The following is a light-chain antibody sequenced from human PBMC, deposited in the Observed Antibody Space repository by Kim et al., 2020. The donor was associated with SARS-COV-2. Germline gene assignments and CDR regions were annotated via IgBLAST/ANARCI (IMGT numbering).Light chain of an antibody. CDR1: QSISTY. J-gene: IGKJ5*01. V-gene: IGKV1-39*01. Sequence: DIQMTQSPSSLSAFVGDRVTITCRASQSISTYLNWYQQKPGKAPKLLIYAASSLQSGVPSRFSGSGSGTDFTLTISSLQPEDFAPYYCQQSYSTPITFGQGTRLEIK. CDR3: QQSYSTPIT. CDR2: AAS.